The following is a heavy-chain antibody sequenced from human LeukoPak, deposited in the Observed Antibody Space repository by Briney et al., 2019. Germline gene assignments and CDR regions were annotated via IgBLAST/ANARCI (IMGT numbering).Heavy chain of an antibody. CDR2: INHSGST. D-gene: IGHD1-14*01. Sequence: KPSETLSLTCAVYGGSFSGYYWSWIRQPPGKGLEWIGEINHSGSTNYNPSLKSRVTISVDTSKNQFSLKLSSVTAADTAVYYCARPRYHGVDDWGQGTLVTVSS. V-gene: IGHV4-34*01. CDR1: GGSFSGYY. J-gene: IGHJ4*02. CDR3: ARPRYHGVDD.